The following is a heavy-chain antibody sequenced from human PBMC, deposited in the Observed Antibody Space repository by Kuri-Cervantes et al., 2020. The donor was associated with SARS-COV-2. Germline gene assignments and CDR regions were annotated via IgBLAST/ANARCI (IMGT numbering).Heavy chain of an antibody. CDR3: ARETMVQIYYDSSGGAFDI. CDR1: GGSFSGYY. CDR2: INHSGST. Sequence: SETLSLTCAVYGGSFSGYYWSWIRQPPGKGLEWIGEINHSGSTNYNPSLKSRVTISVDTSKNQFSLKLSSVTAADTAVYYCARETMVQIYYDSSGGAFDIWGQGTMVTVSS. D-gene: IGHD3-22*01. V-gene: IGHV4-34*01. J-gene: IGHJ3*02.